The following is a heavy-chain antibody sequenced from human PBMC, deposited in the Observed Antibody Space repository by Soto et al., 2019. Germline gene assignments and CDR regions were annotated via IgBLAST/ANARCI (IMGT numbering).Heavy chain of an antibody. CDR1: GRPISIGGYY. CDR2: IYYSGST. J-gene: IGHJ6*03. Sequence: PSGTLSLTYTVSGRPISIGGYYWSWIRQHPGKGLEWIGYIYYSGSTYYNPSLKSRVTISVDTSKNQFSLKLSSVTAADTAVYYCARDGSGRQATTYYYYYMDVWGKGTTVTVSS. V-gene: IGHV4-31*03. D-gene: IGHD3-10*01. CDR3: ARDGSGRQATTYYYYYMDV.